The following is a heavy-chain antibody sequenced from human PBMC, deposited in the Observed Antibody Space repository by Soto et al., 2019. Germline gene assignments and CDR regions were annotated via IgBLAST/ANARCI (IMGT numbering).Heavy chain of an antibody. Sequence: QVQLAQSGAEVKKPGSSVKVSCKASGGSFSSHAITWVRQAPGQGLEWMGGIIPISDTAHYAQNFQGRVTMTADKSTSTAYMELSSLRSEDTALYYCATILAGFLEDWGQGTQVTVSS. CDR2: IIPISDTA. CDR1: GGSFSSHA. D-gene: IGHD3-9*01. CDR3: ATILAGFLED. J-gene: IGHJ4*02. V-gene: IGHV1-69*06.